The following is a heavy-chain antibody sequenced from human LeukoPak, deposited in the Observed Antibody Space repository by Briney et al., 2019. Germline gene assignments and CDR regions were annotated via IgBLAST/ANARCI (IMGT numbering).Heavy chain of an antibody. CDR3: ARTDYGDSVTLGY. J-gene: IGHJ4*02. Sequence: GGSLRLSCAASGFTFSSYAMSWVRQAPGKGLEWVSAISGSGGSTYYADSVKGRFTISRDNSKNTLYLQMNSLRAGDTAVYYCARTDYGDSVTLGYWGQGTLVTVSS. CDR1: GFTFSSYA. D-gene: IGHD4-17*01. CDR2: ISGSGGST. V-gene: IGHV3-23*01.